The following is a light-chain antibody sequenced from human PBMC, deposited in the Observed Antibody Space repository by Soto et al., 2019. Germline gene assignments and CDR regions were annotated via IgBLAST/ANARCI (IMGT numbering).Light chain of an antibody. CDR3: QSYDSSNPHVV. Sequence: NFMLTQPHSVSESPGKTVTISCTGSSGSIASNYVQWYQQRPGSAPTTVIYEDNQRPSGVPDRFSGSIDSSSNSASLTISGLKTEDEADYYCQSYDSSNPHVVFGGGTKLTVL. CDR1: SGSIASNY. CDR2: EDN. V-gene: IGLV6-57*02. J-gene: IGLJ2*01.